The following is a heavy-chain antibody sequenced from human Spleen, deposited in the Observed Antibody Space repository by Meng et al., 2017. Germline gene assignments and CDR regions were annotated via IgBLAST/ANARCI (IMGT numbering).Heavy chain of an antibody. CDR2: VSGSGGST. D-gene: IGHD3-22*01. V-gene: IGHV3-23*01. CDR1: GFTFSSYA. Sequence: GGSLRLSCAASGFTFSSYAMSWVRQAPGKGLEWVSAVSGSGGSTYYGDSVKGRFTISRDNSKNTLYLQMNSLRAEDTALYYCAKKYYYDSSGFDALDIWGQGTMVTVSS. J-gene: IGHJ3*02. CDR3: AKKYYYDSSGFDALDI.